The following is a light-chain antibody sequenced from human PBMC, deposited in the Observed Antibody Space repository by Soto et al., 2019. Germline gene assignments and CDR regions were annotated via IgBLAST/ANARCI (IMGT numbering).Light chain of an antibody. J-gene: IGKJ5*01. CDR3: QQYNDRPPIT. CDR2: GSF. CDR1: QSVSSSY. V-gene: IGKV3-15*01. Sequence: ETVLAQSRVTLSLSPGERGTLSCRASQSVSSSYLAWYQHRPGQAPRLLIVGSFARATGIPARFSGSGSGSEFTLTISGLQSEDFAVYYCQQYNDRPPITFGQGTRLEI.